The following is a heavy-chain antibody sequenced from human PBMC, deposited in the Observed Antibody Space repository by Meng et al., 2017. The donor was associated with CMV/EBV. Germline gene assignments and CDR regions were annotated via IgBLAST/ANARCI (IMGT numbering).Heavy chain of an antibody. CDR1: GGSISSSNW. Sequence: SETLSLTCAVSGGSISSSNWWSWVRQPPGKGLEWIGEIYHSGSTNYNPSLKSRVTISVDTSKNQFSLKLSSVTAADTAVYYCARDNGARPGRPYYYYGMDVWGQGTTVTVSS. CDR3: ARDNGARPGRPYYYYGMDV. V-gene: IGHV4-4*02. J-gene: IGHJ6*02. D-gene: IGHD6-6*01. CDR2: IYHSGST.